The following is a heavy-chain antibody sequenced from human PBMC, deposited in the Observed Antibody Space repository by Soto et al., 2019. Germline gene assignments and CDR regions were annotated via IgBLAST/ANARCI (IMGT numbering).Heavy chain of an antibody. CDR3: ARARYYYGSGSYYFDY. J-gene: IGHJ4*02. CDR1: GGSFSGYY. V-gene: IGHV4-34*01. CDR2: INHSGST. D-gene: IGHD3-10*01. Sequence: SETLSLTCAVYGGSFSGYYWSWIRQPPGKGLEWIGEINHSGSTNYNPSLKSRVTISVDTSKNQFSLKLSSVTAADTAVYYCARARYYYGSGSYYFDYWGQGTLVTVSS.